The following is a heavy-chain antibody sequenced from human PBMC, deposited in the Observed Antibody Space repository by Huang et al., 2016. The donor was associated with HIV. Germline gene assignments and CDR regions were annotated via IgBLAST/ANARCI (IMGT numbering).Heavy chain of an antibody. V-gene: IGHV3-9*01. D-gene: IGHD1-26*01. CDR3: VKGDIVGTANFFDY. Sequence: EVQLVESGGNLIQTGGYLRLACAASGFRFDNSAMYWVRQDPGKGLEWVSSISWNSANIAYGDSVKGRFTISRDNARNSLYLQMNSLRPDDTALYYCVKGDIVGTANFFDYWGQGTQVSVSS. CDR1: GFRFDNSA. J-gene: IGHJ4*02. CDR2: ISWNSANI.